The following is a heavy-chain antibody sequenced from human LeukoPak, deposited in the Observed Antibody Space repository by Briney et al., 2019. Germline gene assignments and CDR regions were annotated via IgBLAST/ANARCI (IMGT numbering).Heavy chain of an antibody. J-gene: IGHJ4*02. D-gene: IGHD3-22*01. Sequence: SETLSLTCTVSGGSISTSNYYWGWIRQPPGKGLEWIGNIFYSGSTYYSPSLKSRVTISLDTSRNQFSLKLNSVTAADTAVYYCARDYYDSSGHIDYWGQGTLVTVSS. V-gene: IGHV4-39*07. CDR1: GGSISTSNYY. CDR3: ARDYYDSSGHIDY. CDR2: IFYSGST.